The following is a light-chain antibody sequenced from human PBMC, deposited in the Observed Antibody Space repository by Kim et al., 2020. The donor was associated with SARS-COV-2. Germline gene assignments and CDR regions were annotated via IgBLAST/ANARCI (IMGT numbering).Light chain of an antibody. CDR3: QTWDTDIMV. Sequence: QLVLTQSPSASASLGASVKLTCTLSSGHSTYAIAWHQQQQEKGPRYLMKVNGDGSHSKGDGIPDRFSGSSSGAERYLTISSLQSEDEADYYCQTWDTDIMVFGGGTQLTVL. V-gene: IGLV4-69*01. CDR1: SGHSTYA. CDR2: VNGDGSH. J-gene: IGLJ3*02.